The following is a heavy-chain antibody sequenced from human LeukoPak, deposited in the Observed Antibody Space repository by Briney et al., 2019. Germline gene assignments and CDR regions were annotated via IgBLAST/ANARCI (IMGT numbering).Heavy chain of an antibody. V-gene: IGHV4-34*01. J-gene: IGHJ5*02. D-gene: IGHD4-17*01. CDR3: ARYYGDYLNWFDP. CDR2: INHSGST. CDR1: GGSFSGYY. Sequence: SETLSLTCAVYGGSFSGYYWSWIRQPPGKGLEWIGEINHSGSTNYNPSLKSRVIISVDTSKNQFSLKLSSVTAADTAVYYCARYYGDYLNWFDPWGQGTLVTVSS.